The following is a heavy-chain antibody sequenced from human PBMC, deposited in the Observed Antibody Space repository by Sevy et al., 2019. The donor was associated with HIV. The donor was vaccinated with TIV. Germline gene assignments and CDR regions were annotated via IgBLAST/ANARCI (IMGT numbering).Heavy chain of an antibody. V-gene: IGHV3-23*01. Sequence: GGSLRLSCAASGFTFTEFVMSWVRQAPGKGLEWVSTINSGGGSTYYADSVKGRFTISRDNSQNTLDLQMNSLRAEDTAVYYCAKDVVGGYYDSSGYSDHWGQGTLVTDSS. D-gene: IGHD3-22*01. J-gene: IGHJ4*02. CDR1: GFTFTEFV. CDR3: AKDVVGGYYDSSGYSDH. CDR2: INSGGGST.